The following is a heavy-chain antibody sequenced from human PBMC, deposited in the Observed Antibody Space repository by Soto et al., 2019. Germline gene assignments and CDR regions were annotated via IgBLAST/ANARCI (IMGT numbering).Heavy chain of an antibody. Sequence: QVQLQESGPGLVKPSQTLSLTCTVSGGSISSGAYYWSWIRQHPGKGPEWIGYIYYSGSTYYNPSLKSRVTISVDTSKNQFSLKLSSVTAADTAVYYCAIYDSSGSRGFQHWGQGTLVTVSS. CDR2: IYYSGST. V-gene: IGHV4-31*03. J-gene: IGHJ1*01. CDR1: GGSISSGAYY. D-gene: IGHD3-22*01. CDR3: AIYDSSGSRGFQH.